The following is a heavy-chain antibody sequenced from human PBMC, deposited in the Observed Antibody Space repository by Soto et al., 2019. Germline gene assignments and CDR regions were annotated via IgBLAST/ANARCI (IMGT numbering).Heavy chain of an antibody. J-gene: IGHJ6*02. CDR1: GGSISSSSYY. CDR3: SKTDYYHYGMDV. V-gene: IGHV4-39*01. Sequence: PSETLSLTCSVSGGSISSSSYYWGWIRQPPGKGLEWVGSIYYGGTTYYNPSLKSRVTISVDTSKNQFSLRLSSVTAADTAVYYCSKTDYYHYGMDVWGQGTTVTVS. CDR2: IYYGGTT.